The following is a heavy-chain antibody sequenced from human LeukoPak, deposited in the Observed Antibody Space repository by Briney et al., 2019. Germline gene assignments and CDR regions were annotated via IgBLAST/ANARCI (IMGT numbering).Heavy chain of an antibody. CDR3: AIPPLSGTGSSRPLAGADV. CDR1: GFSFSRYS. D-gene: IGHD3-10*01. Sequence: PGGSLRLSCAASGFSFSRYSMNWVRQAPGKGLEWVSYIGSVTDGITHYAESVKGRFTISRDNAKNSLYLQMNSLRAEDTAVYYCAIPPLSGTGSSRPLAGADVWGQGTTVTVSS. CDR2: IGSVTDGIT. J-gene: IGHJ6*02. V-gene: IGHV3-48*04.